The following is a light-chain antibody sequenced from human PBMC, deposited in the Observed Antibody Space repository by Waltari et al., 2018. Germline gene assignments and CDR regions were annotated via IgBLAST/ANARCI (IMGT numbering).Light chain of an antibody. CDR2: EVK. V-gene: IGLV2-14*01. J-gene: IGLJ3*02. CDR3: SSYTGDNILL. Sequence: QSALTQPASVSGSPGPSITISCTGTSSDIGRYNTAPWYQQYPGKAPQIVIYEVKNRPSGVSTRFSGSTSGNTASLTISALQADDEAYFYCSSYTGDNILLFGGGTKVTVL. CDR1: SSDIGRYNT.